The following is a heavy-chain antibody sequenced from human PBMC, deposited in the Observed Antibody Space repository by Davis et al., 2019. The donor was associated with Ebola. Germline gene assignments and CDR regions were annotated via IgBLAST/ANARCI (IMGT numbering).Heavy chain of an antibody. CDR1: RYTFIEEH. Sequence: AASVKVSCKASRYTFIEEHIHWLRQAPGQGLEWMGIINPRNGETSYAQKFRGRITMTRDTSTNMVYMQLSSLRSEDTALYYCVKEPGGTSSFDHWGQGTVVTVSS. CDR3: VKEPGGTSSFDH. CDR2: INPRNGET. J-gene: IGHJ4*02. D-gene: IGHD4-23*01. V-gene: IGHV1-46*01.